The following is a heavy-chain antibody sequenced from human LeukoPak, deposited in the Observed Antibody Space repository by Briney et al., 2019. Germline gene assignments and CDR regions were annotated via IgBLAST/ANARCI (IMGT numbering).Heavy chain of an antibody. CDR1: GYTFTSHG. CDR2: ISASNGNT. Sequence: ASVKVSCKASGYTFTSHGISWVRQAPGQGPEWMGWISASNGNTNYAQKLQGRVTLTTDTSTSTTYMELRSLRSDDTAMYYCARAPSVSGGTCYDYWGQGTLVTVSS. D-gene: IGHD2-15*01. V-gene: IGHV1-18*01. J-gene: IGHJ4*02. CDR3: ARAPSVSGGTCYDY.